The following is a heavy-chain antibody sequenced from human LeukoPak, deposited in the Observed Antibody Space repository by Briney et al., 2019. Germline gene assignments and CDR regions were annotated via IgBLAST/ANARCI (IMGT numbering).Heavy chain of an antibody. CDR2: IIPIFGTA. V-gene: IGHV1-69*06. CDR1: GYTFTSYD. D-gene: IGHD6-6*01. J-gene: IGHJ6*03. Sequence: SVKVSCKASGYTFTSYDINWVRQATGQGLEWMGGIIPIFGTANYAQKFQGRVTITADKSTSTAYMELSSLRSEDTAVYYCASLKSRAARHYYYYMDVWGKGTTVTVSS. CDR3: ASLKSRAARHYYYYMDV.